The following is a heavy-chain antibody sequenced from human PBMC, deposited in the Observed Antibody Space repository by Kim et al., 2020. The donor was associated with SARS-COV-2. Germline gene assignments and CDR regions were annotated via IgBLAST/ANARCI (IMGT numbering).Heavy chain of an antibody. J-gene: IGHJ3*01. Sequence: GGSLRLSCAASGLSFSRNYMTWVRQAPGKGLEWVAVIYSGGTTYYADSAEGRFSISRDNSKNTVYLQVNSLRDEDTAVYYCARVVRNFYDSSGYTWDGIDVWGQGTMVTVSS. CDR2: IYSGGTT. CDR3: ARVVRNFYDSSGYTWDGIDV. D-gene: IGHD3-22*01. CDR1: GLSFSRNY. V-gene: IGHV3-53*01.